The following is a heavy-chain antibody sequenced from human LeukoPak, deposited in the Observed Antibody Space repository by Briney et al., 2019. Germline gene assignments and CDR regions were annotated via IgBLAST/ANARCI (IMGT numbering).Heavy chain of an antibody. CDR1: GDSVSSSSAA. CDR3: ARSGDYDDFTRVFDF. D-gene: IGHD4-17*01. CDR2: TYYMSKWYF. J-gene: IGHJ4*02. V-gene: IGHV6-1*01. Sequence: SQTLSPTSAISGDSVSSSSAAWNWIRQSPSRGLEWLGRTYYMSKWYFDYAVSVKSRVTINPDTSKNQFSLHLNSVSPEDTAVYYCARSGDYDDFTRVFDFWGQGTLVTVSS.